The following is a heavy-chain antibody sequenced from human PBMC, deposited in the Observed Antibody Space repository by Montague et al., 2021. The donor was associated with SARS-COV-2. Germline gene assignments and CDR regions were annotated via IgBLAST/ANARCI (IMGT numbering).Heavy chain of an antibody. V-gene: IGHV4-39*01. Sequence: SETLSLTCTVSGGSVSGTSYYWAWIRQPPGKGLEWIVNIHHSGTTFYNLSLKSRVTISVDTSKNEVSQKLNSVTAADTAVYYCARQGGPAGKHWFDPWGQGTLVTVSS. J-gene: IGHJ5*02. D-gene: IGHD2-2*01. CDR1: GGSVSGTSYY. CDR2: IHHSGTT. CDR3: ARQGGPAGKHWFDP.